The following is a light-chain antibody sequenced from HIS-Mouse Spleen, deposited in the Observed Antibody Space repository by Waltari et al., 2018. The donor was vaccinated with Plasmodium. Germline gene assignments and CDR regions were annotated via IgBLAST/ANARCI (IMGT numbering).Light chain of an antibody. CDR3: YSTDSSGNHRV. V-gene: IGLV3-10*01. J-gene: IGLJ3*02. CDR2: EDS. Sequence: SYELTQPPSVSVSPGQTARITCSGDALPKQYAYWYQQKSGQAPVLVIYEDSKRPSGIPEGCSGSSSGTMATLTISGAQVEDEADYYCYSTDSSGNHRVFGGGTKLTVL. CDR1: ALPKQY.